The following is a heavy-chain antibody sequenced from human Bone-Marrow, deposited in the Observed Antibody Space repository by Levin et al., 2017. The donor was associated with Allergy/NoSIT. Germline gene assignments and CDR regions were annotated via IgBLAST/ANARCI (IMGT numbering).Heavy chain of an antibody. J-gene: IGHJ3*01. D-gene: IGHD7-27*01. Sequence: GASVKVSCRASGGTFINFAMSWVRQAPGQGLEWMGGILPILGTANYAQKFQGRVTIAADESTSTAYMELSSLRSDDTAVYFCARGRLGTNDAFDVWGQGTMVTVSS. CDR1: GGTFINFA. V-gene: IGHV1-69*13. CDR2: ILPILGTA. CDR3: ARGRLGTNDAFDV.